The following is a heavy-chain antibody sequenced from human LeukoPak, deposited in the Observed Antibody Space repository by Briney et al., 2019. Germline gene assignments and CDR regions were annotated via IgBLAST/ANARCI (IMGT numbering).Heavy chain of an antibody. CDR3: AKDGVLSGGPTLYYFDY. J-gene: IGHJ4*02. CDR2: ISWNSGSI. Sequence: GRSLRLSCAASGFTFDDYAMHWVRQAPGKGLEWVSGISWNSGSIGYADSVKGRFTISRDNAKNSLYLQMNGLRAEDTALYYCAKDGVLSGGPTLYYFDYWGQGTLVTVSS. CDR1: GFTFDDYA. V-gene: IGHV3-9*01. D-gene: IGHD2-15*01.